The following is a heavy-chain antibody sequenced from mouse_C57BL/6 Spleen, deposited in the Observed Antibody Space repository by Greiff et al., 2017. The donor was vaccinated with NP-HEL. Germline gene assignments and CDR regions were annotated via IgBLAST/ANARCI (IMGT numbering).Heavy chain of an antibody. CDR3: ARYYGSSFSYWYFDV. CDR1: GFTFTDYY. V-gene: IGHV7-3*01. D-gene: IGHD1-1*01. Sequence: EVHLVESGGGLVQPGGSLSLSCAASGFTFTDYYMSWVRQPPGKALEWLGFIRNKANGYTTEYSASVKGRFTISRDNSQSILYLQMNALRAEDSATYYCARYYGSSFSYWYFDVWGTGTTVTVSS. CDR2: IRNKANGYTT. J-gene: IGHJ1*03.